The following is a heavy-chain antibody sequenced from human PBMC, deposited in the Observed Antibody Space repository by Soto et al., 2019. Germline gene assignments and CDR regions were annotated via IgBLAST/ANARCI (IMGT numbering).Heavy chain of an antibody. V-gene: IGHV3-21*01. CDR1: GFTFSSYS. CDR3: ARDLSGDKSDDAFDI. CDR2: ISSSSSYI. J-gene: IGHJ3*02. D-gene: IGHD3-10*01. Sequence: PGGSLRLSCAASGFTFSSYSMNWVRQAPGKGLEWVSSISSSSSYIYYADSVKGRFTISRDNAKNSLYLQMNSLRTEVAAVYYCARDLSGDKSDDAFDIWGEGTMVTVPS.